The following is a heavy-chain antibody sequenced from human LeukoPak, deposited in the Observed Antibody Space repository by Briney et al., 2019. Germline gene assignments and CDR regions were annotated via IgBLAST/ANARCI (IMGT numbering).Heavy chain of an antibody. V-gene: IGHV3-48*01. J-gene: IGHJ4*02. CDR1: GFTFSSYS. D-gene: IGHD1-26*01. CDR3: ARDYRGSYGYFDY. CDR2: ISSSSSTI. Sequence: GGSLRLSCAASGFTFSSYSMNWVRQAPGKGLEWVSYISSSSSTIYYADSVKGRFTISRDNAKNSLYLQMNSLRAEDTAVYYCARDYRGSYGYFDYGGQGTLVTVSS.